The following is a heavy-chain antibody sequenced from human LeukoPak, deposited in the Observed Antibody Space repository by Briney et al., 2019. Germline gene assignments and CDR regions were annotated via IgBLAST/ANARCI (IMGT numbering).Heavy chain of an antibody. V-gene: IGHV3-23*01. CDR2: ISGSGGST. CDR3: ARDPGMDV. Sequence: PGGSLRLSCAASGFTLSSYAMSWVRQAPGMGLEWVSVISGSGGSTYYADSVKGRFTISRDNSKNTLYLQMNSLRAEDTAVYYCARDPGMDVWGQGTTVTVSS. CDR1: GFTLSSYA. J-gene: IGHJ6*02.